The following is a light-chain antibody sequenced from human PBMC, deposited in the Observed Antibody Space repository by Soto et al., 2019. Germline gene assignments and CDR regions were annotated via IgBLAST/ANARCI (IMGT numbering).Light chain of an antibody. CDR3: QQYGSSPT. J-gene: IGKJ1*01. CDR1: QSVSSSY. CDR2: GAS. V-gene: IGKV3-20*01. Sequence: EIVLTQSPGTLSLSPGERATLSWRASQSVSSSYLAWYQQKPGQAPRLLIYGASSRATGIQDRFSGSGSGTDFTLTISRLEPEDFVVYYCQQYGSSPTFGQGTKVDIK.